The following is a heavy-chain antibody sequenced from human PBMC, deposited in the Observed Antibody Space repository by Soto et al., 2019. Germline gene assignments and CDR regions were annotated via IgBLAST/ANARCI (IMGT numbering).Heavy chain of an antibody. CDR3: ASWGHIVPVSPTDFDH. J-gene: IGHJ4*02. Sequence: WGPLRLPFAASGFTFSPSWMTWACQTRGRGLIWVSRISPAGSNRGYADSVEGRFTVSRDNAKNTLYLQMHSLRAEDTAMYYCASWGHIVPVSPTDFDHWGEGTLVTVSS. CDR2: ISPAGSNR. V-gene: IGHV3-74*01. D-gene: IGHD2-21*01. CDR1: GFTFSPSW.